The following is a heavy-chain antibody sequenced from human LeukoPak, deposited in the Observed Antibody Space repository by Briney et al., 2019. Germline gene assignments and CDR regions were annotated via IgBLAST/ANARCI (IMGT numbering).Heavy chain of an antibody. CDR3: ARGGYYYDTTGSPGDY. J-gene: IGHJ4*02. D-gene: IGHD3-22*01. Sequence: GGSLRLSCAASGFTFSSYGMHWVRQAPGKGLEWVAVIWYDGSNKYYADSVKGRFTISRDNSKNTVYLHMDSLRDEDTAVYFCARGGYYYDTTGSPGDYWGQGTLVTVSS. CDR2: IWYDGSNK. CDR1: GFTFSSYG. V-gene: IGHV3-33*01.